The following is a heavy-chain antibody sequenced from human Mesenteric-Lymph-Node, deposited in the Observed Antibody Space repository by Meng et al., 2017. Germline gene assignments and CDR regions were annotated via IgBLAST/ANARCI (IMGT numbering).Heavy chain of an antibody. V-gene: IGHV1-46*01. Sequence: ASVKVSCKASGYTFTSYYMHWVRQAPGQGLEWMGIINPSGGSTSYAQKFQGRVTMTRDTSTSTVYMELSSLRSEDTAVYYCARMGEVYYDSSGYYRDAFDIWGQGTMVTVSS. CDR2: INPSGGST. CDR3: ARMGEVYYDSSGYYRDAFDI. D-gene: IGHD3-22*01. J-gene: IGHJ3*02. CDR1: GYTFTSYY.